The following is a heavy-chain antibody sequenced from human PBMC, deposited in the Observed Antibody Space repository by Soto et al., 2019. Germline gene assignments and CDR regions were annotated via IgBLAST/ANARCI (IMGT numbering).Heavy chain of an antibody. CDR1: GFTFNTYA. V-gene: IGHV3-23*04. CDR3: ARDPKTSGGQHWAFNYFDS. D-gene: IGHD7-27*01. Sequence: EVQLVESGGGLVQPGGSLRLSCAASGFTFNTYAMSWVRQAPGKGLEWVSALSATGASAYYADSVKGRFTISRDNSKSTLYLQVDSLRPEDAAVYYCARDPKTSGGQHWAFNYFDSWGQGTLVTVSS. J-gene: IGHJ4*02. CDR2: LSATGASA.